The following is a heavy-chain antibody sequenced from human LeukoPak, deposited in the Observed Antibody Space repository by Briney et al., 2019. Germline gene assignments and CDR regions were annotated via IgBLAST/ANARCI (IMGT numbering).Heavy chain of an antibody. CDR2: ISGSGDST. D-gene: IGHD3-10*01. CDR1: GFTFSNFA. CDR3: AKDAEGVLLWFGEYYFDY. Sequence: GGSLRLSCAASGFTFSNFAMSWVRQAPGKGLEWVSVISGSGDSTYYADSVKGRFTISRDNSQDTLFLQLNSLRAEDTAIYYCAKDAEGVLLWFGEYYFDYWGQGTLVTVSS. J-gene: IGHJ4*02. V-gene: IGHV3-23*01.